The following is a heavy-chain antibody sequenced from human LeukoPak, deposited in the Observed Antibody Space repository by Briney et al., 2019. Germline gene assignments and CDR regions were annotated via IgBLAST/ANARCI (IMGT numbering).Heavy chain of an antibody. CDR2: ISGSGGST. J-gene: IGHJ4*02. V-gene: IGHV3-23*01. Sequence: PGGSLRLSCAASGFTFSSYAMSWVRQAPGKGLEWVSAISGSGGSTYYADSVKGRFTISRDNSKNALYLQMNSLRAEDTAVYYCAKDCSGGSCYPQFDYWGQGTLVTASS. CDR1: GFTFSSYA. D-gene: IGHD2-15*01. CDR3: AKDCSGGSCYPQFDY.